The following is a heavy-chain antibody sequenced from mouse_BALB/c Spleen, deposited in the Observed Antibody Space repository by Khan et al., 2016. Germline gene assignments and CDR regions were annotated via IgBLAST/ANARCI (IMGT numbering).Heavy chain of an antibody. J-gene: IGHJ4*01. V-gene: IGHV5-17*02. CDR2: ISSGSSTI. Sequence: EVQLQESGGGLVQPGGSRKLSCAASGFTFSSFGMHWVRQAPEKGLEWVAYISSGSSTIYYADTVKGRFNISRDNPKNTLFLQMTSLRSEDSAMYYCSRKGALNSDAMDYWGQGTSVTVSS. CDR3: SRKGALNSDAMDY. CDR1: GFTFSSFG.